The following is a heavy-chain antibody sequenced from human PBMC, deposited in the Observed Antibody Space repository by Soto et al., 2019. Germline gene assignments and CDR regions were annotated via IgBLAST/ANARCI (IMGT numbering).Heavy chain of an antibody. Sequence: QVTLKESGPVLVKPTEPLTLTCTVSGFSLSNARMGVSWIRQPPGTALEWLAHIFSNDEKSYSTSLKSRLTISKDTSKSQVVLTMTNMDPVDTATYYCARTDGGYVPYFDYWGQGTLVTVSS. J-gene: IGHJ4*02. CDR3: ARTDGGYVPYFDY. V-gene: IGHV2-26*01. CDR2: IFSNDEK. D-gene: IGHD5-12*01. CDR1: GFSLSNARMG.